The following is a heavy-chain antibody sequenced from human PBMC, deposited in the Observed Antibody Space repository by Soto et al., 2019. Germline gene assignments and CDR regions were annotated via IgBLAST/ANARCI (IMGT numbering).Heavy chain of an antibody. CDR1: GGSISSGGYY. V-gene: IGHV4-31*03. J-gene: IGHJ6*02. CDR2: IYYSGST. D-gene: IGHD5-12*01. CDR3: ARDRSGYDPGPYYYYGMDV. Sequence: SETLSLTCTVSGGSISSGGYYWSWIRQHPGKGLEWIGYIYYSGSTYYNPSLKSRVTISVDTSKNQFSLKLSSVTAADTAVYYCARDRSGYDPGPYYYYGMDVWGQGTTVTVSS.